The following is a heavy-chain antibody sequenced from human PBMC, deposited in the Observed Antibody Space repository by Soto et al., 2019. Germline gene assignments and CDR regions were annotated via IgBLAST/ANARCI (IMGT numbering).Heavy chain of an antibody. D-gene: IGHD3-10*01. Sequence: EVQLVESGGGLVQPGGSLRLSCAASGFTFSSYEMNWVRQAPGKGLEWVSYISSSGSTIYYADSVKGRFTISRDNAKNSLYLQMNSLRAEDTAVYYCARGVRGSGSIFLGYWGQGTLVTVSS. J-gene: IGHJ4*02. V-gene: IGHV3-48*03. CDR2: ISSSGSTI. CDR1: GFTFSSYE. CDR3: ARGVRGSGSIFLGY.